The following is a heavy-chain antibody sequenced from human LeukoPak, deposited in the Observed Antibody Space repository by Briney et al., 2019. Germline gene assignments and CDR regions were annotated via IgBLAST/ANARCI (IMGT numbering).Heavy chain of an antibody. CDR3: ARDPTTVTKGFDI. Sequence: SETLFLTCRVTDDSCRSDDFGWIRHPPGKRLEWIGYISSIGSTNYNPSLKSRVTISVDTSKKRFSLKMTSVTAADTAVYYCARDPTTVTKGFDIWGQGTMVTVSS. V-gene: IGHV4-59*01. D-gene: IGHD4-17*01. CDR1: DDSCRSDD. CDR2: ISSIGST. J-gene: IGHJ3*02.